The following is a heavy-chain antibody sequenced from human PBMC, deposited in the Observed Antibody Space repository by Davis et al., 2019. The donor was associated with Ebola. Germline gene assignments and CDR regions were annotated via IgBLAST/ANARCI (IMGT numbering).Heavy chain of an antibody. V-gene: IGHV3-23*01. J-gene: IGHJ4*02. Sequence: GESLKISCAASGFTFTIYAMMWVRQAPGKGLEWVSSISSGVGVPYYADSVKDRFTISRDNSKNTLFLQMNSLRAEDTAVYYCAKDRGYYFDSSGYYSVGFDSWGQGTLVTVSS. CDR3: AKDRGYYFDSSGYYSVGFDS. CDR2: ISSGVGVP. CDR1: GFTFTIYA. D-gene: IGHD3-22*01.